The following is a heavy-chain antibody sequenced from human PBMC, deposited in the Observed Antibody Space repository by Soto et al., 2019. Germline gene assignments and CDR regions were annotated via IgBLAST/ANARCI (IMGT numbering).Heavy chain of an antibody. J-gene: IGHJ4*02. CDR3: SKAGRYRRYNKPYFDY. Sequence: GGSLRLSCAASGFTFSSYAMSWVRQAPGKGLEWVSAISGRGGSTYYADSVKGRFTISRDNSKNTLYLQMNILRVEDTALFFYSKAGRYRRYNKPYFDYWGQGTLVTVSS. CDR1: GFTFSSYA. V-gene: IGHV3-23*01. D-gene: IGHD5-12*01. CDR2: ISGRGGST.